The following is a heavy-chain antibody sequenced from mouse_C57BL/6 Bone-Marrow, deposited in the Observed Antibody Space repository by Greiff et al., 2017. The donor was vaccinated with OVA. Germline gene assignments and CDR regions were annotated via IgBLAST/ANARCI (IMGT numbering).Heavy chain of an antibody. CDR2: ISSGGSYT. Sequence: EVKLVESGGDLVKPGGSLKLSCAASGFTFSSSGMSWVRQTPDKRLEWVATISSGGSYTYYPASVKGRFTISRDNAKNTLYLQRSSLKSEDTAMYYCARSITTVAYWDFDVWGTGTTVTVSS. J-gene: IGHJ1*03. V-gene: IGHV5-6*01. CDR1: GFTFSSSG. CDR3: ARSITTVAYWDFDV. D-gene: IGHD1-1*01.